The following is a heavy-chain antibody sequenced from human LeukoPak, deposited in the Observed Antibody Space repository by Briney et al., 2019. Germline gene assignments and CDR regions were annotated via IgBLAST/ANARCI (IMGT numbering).Heavy chain of an antibody. J-gene: IGHJ6*02. Sequence: GGSLRLSCAASGFTFSSDWMHWVRQAPRKGLVWVSRINGDGSSTNYADSVKGRFTISRDNAKNTMYLQMNSLRAEDAAVYYCARAGYRNGLDVWGPGTTVIVS. CDR1: GFTFSSDW. V-gene: IGHV3-74*01. D-gene: IGHD6-13*01. CDR3: ARAGYRNGLDV. CDR2: INGDGSST.